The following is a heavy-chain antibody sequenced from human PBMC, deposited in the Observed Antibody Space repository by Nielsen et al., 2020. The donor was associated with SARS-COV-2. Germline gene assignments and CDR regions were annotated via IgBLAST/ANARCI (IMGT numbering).Heavy chain of an antibody. CDR2: IDWDDDK. CDR1: GFSLKTRGMC. J-gene: IGHJ2*01. V-gene: IGHV2-70*11. CDR3: ARIQTPVTTITWWYFDV. Sequence: SGPTLVKPTQTLTLTCTFSGFSLKTRGMCVSWIRQPPGKALEWLARIDWDDDKYYNTSLKTRLTISKDTSKSQVVLTMTNVDPVDTATYYCARIQTPVTTITWWYFDVWGRGTLVAVSS. D-gene: IGHD4-17*01.